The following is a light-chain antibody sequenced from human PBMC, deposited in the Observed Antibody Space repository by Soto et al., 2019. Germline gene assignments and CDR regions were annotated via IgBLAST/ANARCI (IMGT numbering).Light chain of an antibody. CDR1: QSVSSN. CDR3: QQYNTWPLT. Sequence: EIVMTQSPATLSVSPGERATLSCGASQSVSSNLAWYQQKPGQAPRLLIDGAYTRAAGIPDRFSGRGSGTEFTLAISRLQSEDFAVYYCQQYNTWPLTFGGGTKVDIK. CDR2: GAY. J-gene: IGKJ4*01. V-gene: IGKV3D-15*01.